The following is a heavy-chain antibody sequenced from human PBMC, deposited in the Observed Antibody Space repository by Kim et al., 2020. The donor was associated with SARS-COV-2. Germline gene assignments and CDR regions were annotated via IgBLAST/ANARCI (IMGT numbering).Heavy chain of an antibody. J-gene: IGHJ6*04. V-gene: IGHV4-61*01. CDR1: GGSVSSRTFC. Sequence: SETLSLTCTVSGGSVSSRTFCWTWIRQTPGIGLEWIGNVFYSGSTNYNPSLNSRVTISVDTSKNQFSLKLSSVTAEDTAVYYCARSEYYGSGTLAMYGMDVWGKVTTVTGSS. CDR2: VFYSGST. D-gene: IGHD3-10*01. CDR3: ARSEYYGSGTLAMYGMDV.